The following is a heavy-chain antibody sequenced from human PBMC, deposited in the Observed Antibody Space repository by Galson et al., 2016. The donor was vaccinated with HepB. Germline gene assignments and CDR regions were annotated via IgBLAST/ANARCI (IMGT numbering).Heavy chain of an antibody. V-gene: IGHV3-74*01. CDR2: IKSDGSSR. CDR1: GFIFSGYW. D-gene: IGHD3-16*01. J-gene: IGHJ3*02. CDR3: AREGGTVDAFDI. Sequence: SLRLSCAASGFIFSGYWMHWVRQVPGKGLVWVSRIKSDGSSRTYADSVKGRFTISRDNAKSTLYLQMNSLRDDDTAVYYCAREGGTVDAFDIWGQGTMVTVSS.